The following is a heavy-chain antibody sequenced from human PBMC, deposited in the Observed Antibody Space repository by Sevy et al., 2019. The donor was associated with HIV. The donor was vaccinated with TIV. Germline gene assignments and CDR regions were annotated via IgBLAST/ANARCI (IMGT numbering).Heavy chain of an antibody. CDR2: INQDGSEM. D-gene: IGHD3-16*01. Sequence: EGSLRLSCKASGFSFTDFWMQWVRQVPGKEPEWVANINQDGSEMYYVDSVKGRFTISRDNSRNILSLEMSSLRRDDTAVYYCARGENDDEFFQYWGQGTLVTVSS. CDR1: GFSFTDFW. J-gene: IGHJ1*01. V-gene: IGHV3-7*04. CDR3: ARGENDDEFFQY.